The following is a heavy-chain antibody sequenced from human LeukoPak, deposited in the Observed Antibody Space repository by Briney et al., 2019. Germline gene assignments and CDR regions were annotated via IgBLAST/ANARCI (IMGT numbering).Heavy chain of an antibody. Sequence: GASVKVSCKASGYTFTSYGISWVRQAPGQGLEWMGWISAYNGNTNYAQKLQGRVTMTTDTSTSTAYMELRSLRSDDTAVYCCARDREGRDYYDSSGYGYFQHWGQGTLVTVSS. D-gene: IGHD3-22*01. V-gene: IGHV1-18*01. CDR3: ARDREGRDYYDSSGYGYFQH. J-gene: IGHJ1*01. CDR2: ISAYNGNT. CDR1: GYTFTSYG.